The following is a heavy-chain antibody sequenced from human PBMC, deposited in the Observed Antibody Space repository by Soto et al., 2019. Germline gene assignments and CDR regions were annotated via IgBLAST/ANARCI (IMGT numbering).Heavy chain of an antibody. J-gene: IGHJ3*02. V-gene: IGHV3-64*01. CDR2: ISGDGRNT. Sequence: PGGSLRLSCAGSGFTFSSCAMGWVRQAPGKGLEWVSDISGDGRNTYYANSVKGRFTISRDNSKNTLYLQMGSLGSEDMAVYYCARAPKIPGSHHDVYDMWGQGTLVTVSS. CDR1: GFTFSSCA. CDR3: ARAPKIPGSHHDVYDM. D-gene: IGHD2-2*01.